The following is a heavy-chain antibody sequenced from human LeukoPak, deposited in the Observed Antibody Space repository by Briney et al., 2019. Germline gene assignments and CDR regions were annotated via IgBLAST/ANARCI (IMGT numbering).Heavy chain of an antibody. CDR1: GGSISSYY. CDR2: IYYSGST. Sequence: SETLSLTCTVSGGSISSYYLTWIRQPPGKGLEWIGYIYYSGSTNYNPSLKSRVTISGDTSKNQFSLKLSSVTAADTAVYYCARLNYYGSGRYFHFDYWGQGTLVTVSS. D-gene: IGHD3-10*01. V-gene: IGHV4-59*01. CDR3: ARLNYYGSGRYFHFDY. J-gene: IGHJ4*02.